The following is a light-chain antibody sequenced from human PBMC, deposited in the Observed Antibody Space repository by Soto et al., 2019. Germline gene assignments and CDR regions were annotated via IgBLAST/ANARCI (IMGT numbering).Light chain of an antibody. CDR1: SGHSNYA. Sequence: QPVLTQSPSASASLGASVKLTCTLSSGHSNYAIAWHQQHPEKGPRYLMKLDSDGSHSKGDGIPDRFSGSSSGAERYLTISSLQSEDEADYCCQTWGTGPWVFGGGTKVTVL. CDR2: LDSDGSH. V-gene: IGLV4-69*01. J-gene: IGLJ3*02. CDR3: QTWGTGPWV.